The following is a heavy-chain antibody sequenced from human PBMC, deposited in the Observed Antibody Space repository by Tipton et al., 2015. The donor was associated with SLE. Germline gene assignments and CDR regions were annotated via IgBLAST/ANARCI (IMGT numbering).Heavy chain of an antibody. V-gene: IGHV4-34*01. J-gene: IGHJ4*02. D-gene: IGHD3-22*01. Sequence: TLSLTCAVYGGSFSGYYWSWIRQPPGKGLEWIGEINHSGSTNYNPSLKSRVTISVDTSKNQFSLKLSSVTAADTAVYYCARHGYYYDPIWGQGTLVTVSS. CDR3: ARHGYYYDPI. CDR1: GGSFSGYY. CDR2: INHSGST.